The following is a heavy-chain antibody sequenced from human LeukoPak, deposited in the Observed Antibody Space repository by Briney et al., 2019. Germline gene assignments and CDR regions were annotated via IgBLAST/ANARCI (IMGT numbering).Heavy chain of an antibody. Sequence: SETLSLTCTVSGGSISSYYWSWIRQPPGKGLEWIGYIYYSGSTNYNPSLKSRVTISVDTSKNQFSLKLSSVTAADTAVYYCARDGYFDWLSLTKLDAFDIWGQGTMVTVSS. J-gene: IGHJ3*02. V-gene: IGHV4-59*01. CDR1: GGSISSYY. D-gene: IGHD3-9*01. CDR3: ARDGYFDWLSLTKLDAFDI. CDR2: IYYSGST.